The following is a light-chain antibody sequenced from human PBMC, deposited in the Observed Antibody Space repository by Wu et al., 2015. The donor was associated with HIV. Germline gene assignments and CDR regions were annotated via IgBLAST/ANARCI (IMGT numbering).Light chain of an antibody. CDR2: DAS. J-gene: IGKJ5*01. Sequence: EIVLTQSPATLSFSPGETATLSCRASQSVSGTLAWYQQKPGQAPRLLIYDASNRATGIPDRFSGGGSVTDFTLTISTLEPEDFAVYYCQQHYKWPLTFGQGHDWKIK. CDR1: QSVSGT. CDR3: QQHYKWPLT. V-gene: IGKV3-11*01.